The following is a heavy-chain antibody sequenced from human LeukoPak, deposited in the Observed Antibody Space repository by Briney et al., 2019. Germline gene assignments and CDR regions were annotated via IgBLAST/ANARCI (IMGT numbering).Heavy chain of an antibody. J-gene: IGHJ4*02. D-gene: IGHD6-19*01. Sequence: PGGSLRLSCATSGFTLSSYSMIWVRQAPGKGLEWVSYICSGSTTIYYADSVKGRFTISRDNAKNSLYLQMNSLRAEDTAVYYCARDVEQWLVRVYYFDCWGQGTLVTVSS. V-gene: IGHV3-48*01. CDR1: GFTLSSYS. CDR3: ARDVEQWLVRVYYFDC. CDR2: ICSGSTTI.